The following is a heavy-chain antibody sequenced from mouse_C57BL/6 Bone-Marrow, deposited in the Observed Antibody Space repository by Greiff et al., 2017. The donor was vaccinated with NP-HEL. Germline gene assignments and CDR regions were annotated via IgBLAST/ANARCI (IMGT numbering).Heavy chain of an antibody. CDR2: IHPNSGST. J-gene: IGHJ3*01. CDR1: GYTFTSYW. V-gene: IGHV1-64*01. D-gene: IGHD1-1*01. Sequence: VQLQQPGAELVKPGASVKLSCKASGYTFTSYWMHWVKQRPGQGLEWIGMIHPNSGSTNYNEKFKSKATLTVDKSSSTAYMQLSSLTSEDSAVYYCARPDYYYGSSYRAWFAYWGQGTLVTVSA. CDR3: ARPDYYYGSSYRAWFAY.